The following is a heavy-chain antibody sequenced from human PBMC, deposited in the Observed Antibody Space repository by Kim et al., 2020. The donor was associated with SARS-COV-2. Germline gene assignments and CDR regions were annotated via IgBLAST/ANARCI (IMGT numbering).Heavy chain of an antibody. V-gene: IGHV4-39*01. CDR3: ARQIGYSNYRDDAFDI. J-gene: IGHJ3*02. Sequence: SETLSLTCTVSGGSISSSSYYWGWIRQPPGKGLEWIGSIYYSGSTYYNPSLKSRVTISVDTSKNQFSLKLSSVTAADTAVYYCARQIGYSNYRDDAFDIWGQGTMVTVSS. CDR1: GGSISSSSYY. D-gene: IGHD4-4*01. CDR2: IYYSGST.